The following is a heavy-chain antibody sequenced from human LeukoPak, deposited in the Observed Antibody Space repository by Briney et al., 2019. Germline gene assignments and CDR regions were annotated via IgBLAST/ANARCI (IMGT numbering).Heavy chain of an antibody. Sequence: GRSLRLSCAASGFTFSSYAMHWVRQAQGKGLEWVAVISYDGSNKYYADSVKGRFTISRDNSKNTLYPQMNSLRAEDTAVYYCAREYDPKPLDYWGQGTLVTVSS. CDR3: AREYDPKPLDY. J-gene: IGHJ4*02. V-gene: IGHV3-30-3*01. CDR2: ISYDGSNK. CDR1: GFTFSSYA. D-gene: IGHD3-16*01.